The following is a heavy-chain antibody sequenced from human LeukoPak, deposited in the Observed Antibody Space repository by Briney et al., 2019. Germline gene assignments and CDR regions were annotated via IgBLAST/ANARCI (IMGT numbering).Heavy chain of an antibody. V-gene: IGHV4-59*01. Sequence: SETLSLTCTVSGGSISSYYWSWIRQPPGKGLEWLGYIYYSGSTNYNPSLKSRVTISVDTSKNQFSLKLSSVTAADRAVYYCARRRDFFDYWGQGTLVTVS. J-gene: IGHJ4*02. CDR1: GGSISSYY. CDR2: IYYSGST. CDR3: ARRRDFFDY.